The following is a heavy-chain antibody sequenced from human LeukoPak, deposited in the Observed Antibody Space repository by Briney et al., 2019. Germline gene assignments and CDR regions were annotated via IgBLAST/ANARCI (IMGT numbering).Heavy chain of an antibody. CDR2: IYYSGST. CDR1: GVSISSYY. J-gene: IGHJ3*02. Sequence: SETLSLTCTVSGVSISSYYWSWVRQPPGKGLEWIGYIYYSGSTNYNPSLKSRVTISVDTSKNQFSLKLSSVTAADTAVYYCARDKGVGSGWYLAFDIWGQGTMVTVSS. V-gene: IGHV4-59*01. CDR3: ARDKGVGSGWYLAFDI. D-gene: IGHD6-19*01.